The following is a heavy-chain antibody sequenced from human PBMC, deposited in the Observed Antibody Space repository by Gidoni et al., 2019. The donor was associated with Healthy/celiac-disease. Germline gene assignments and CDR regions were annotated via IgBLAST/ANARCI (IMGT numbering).Heavy chain of an antibody. D-gene: IGHD6-13*01. J-gene: IGHJ5*02. V-gene: IGHV4-34*01. Sequence: QVQLQQLVAGLLKPSESLSLTCAVYGGSFSGYYWSWIRQPPGKVLEWIGEINHSGSTNYNPSLKSRVTISVDTSKNQFSLKLSSVTAADTAVYYCARTAAAGTIFWFDPWGQGTLVTVSS. CDR3: ARTAAAGTIFWFDP. CDR2: INHSGST. CDR1: GGSFSGYY.